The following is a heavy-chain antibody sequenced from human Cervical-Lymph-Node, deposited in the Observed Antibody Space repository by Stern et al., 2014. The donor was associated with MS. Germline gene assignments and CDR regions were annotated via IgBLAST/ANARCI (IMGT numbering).Heavy chain of an antibody. D-gene: IGHD4-17*01. CDR3: ARDYGDYYYGLDV. CDR2: MSLNSGNT. CDR1: GYTFTRYD. V-gene: IGHV1-8*01. Sequence: QVQLQQSGAEVKKPGASATVSCKASGYTFTRYDINWVRQAAGQGLEWMGWMSLNSGNTDYAQKFQGRITMTRDTSISTAYMELSSLKSEDTAVYYCARDYGDYYYGLDVWGQGTPVTVS. J-gene: IGHJ6*02.